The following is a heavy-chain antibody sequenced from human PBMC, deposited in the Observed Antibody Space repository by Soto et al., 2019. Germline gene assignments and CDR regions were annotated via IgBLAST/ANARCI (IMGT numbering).Heavy chain of an antibody. Sequence: ASVKVSCKASGYTFTSYGISWVRQAPGQGLEWMGWISAYNGNTNYAQKLQGRVTMTTDTSTGTAYMELRSLRSDDTAVYYCARSHGDYYYDSSGYFYWGQGTLVTVSS. D-gene: IGHD3-22*01. CDR3: ARSHGDYYYDSSGYFY. CDR2: ISAYNGNT. CDR1: GYTFTSYG. J-gene: IGHJ4*02. V-gene: IGHV1-18*01.